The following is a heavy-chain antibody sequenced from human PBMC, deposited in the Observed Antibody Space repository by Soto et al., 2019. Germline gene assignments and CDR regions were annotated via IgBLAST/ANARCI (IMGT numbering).Heavy chain of an antibody. CDR2: FVGSGGTT. D-gene: IGHD2-15*01. CDR1: GFTFSSYA. V-gene: IGHV3-23*01. CDR3: AKDGGAGHCSGVTCYLGYSSYYGVDL. J-gene: IGHJ6*02. Sequence: EVQLLESGGGSVQPGGSLKLSCAASGFTFSSYAMTWVRQAPGKGLGWVSGFVGSGGTTDYADSVKGRFTISSDNSKNTLYLEMNSLRGEATGAYYCAKDGGAGHCSGVTCYLGYSSYYGVDLWGQGTTVPVPS.